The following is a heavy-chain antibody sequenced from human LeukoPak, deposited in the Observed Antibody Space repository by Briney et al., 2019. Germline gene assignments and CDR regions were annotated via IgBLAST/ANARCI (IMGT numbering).Heavy chain of an antibody. J-gene: IGHJ4*02. CDR3: ATLRSDSSGWYYFDY. D-gene: IGHD6-19*01. CDR2: IHSSGAT. CDR1: GFTGSNNY. V-gene: IGHV3-66*03. Sequence: PGGSLRLSCAASGFTGSNNYVSWVRQAPGMGLEWVSAIHSSGATCYADSVKGRFTISRDTSKNMLYLQMNSLRTEDTAVYYCATLRSDSSGWYYFDYWGQGTLVTVSS.